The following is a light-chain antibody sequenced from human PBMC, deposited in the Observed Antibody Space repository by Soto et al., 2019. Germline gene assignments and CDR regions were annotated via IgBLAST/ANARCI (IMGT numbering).Light chain of an antibody. CDR2: GAF. J-gene: IGKJ1*01. CDR3: QQRSNWLWT. V-gene: IGKV3-15*01. Sequence: EIVMTQSPATLSVSPGERATLSCRASQSVSSNLAWYQQKPGQAPRLLIYGAFTRATSVPARFSGSGSGTEFTLTISSLQSEDFAVYYCQQRSNWLWTFGQGTKVDIK. CDR1: QSVSSN.